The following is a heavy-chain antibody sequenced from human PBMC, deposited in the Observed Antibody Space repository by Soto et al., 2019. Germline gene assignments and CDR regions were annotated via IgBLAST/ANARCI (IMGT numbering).Heavy chain of an antibody. J-gene: IGHJ4*02. Sequence: SETLSLTCAVYGGSFSGYYWSWIRQPPGKGLEWIGEINHSGSTNYNPSLKSRVTISVDTSKNHFSLNLSSVTAADTAVYYCARVTRLYCSSTSCSPPYYFDYWGQGTLVTVSS. CDR3: ARVTRLYCSSTSCSPPYYFDY. CDR1: GGSFSGYY. V-gene: IGHV4-34*01. CDR2: INHSGST. D-gene: IGHD2-2*01.